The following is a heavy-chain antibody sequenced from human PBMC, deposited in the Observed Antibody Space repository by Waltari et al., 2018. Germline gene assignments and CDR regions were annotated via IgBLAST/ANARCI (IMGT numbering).Heavy chain of an antibody. CDR3: AKRQGYCSGGSCYELRDD. J-gene: IGHJ4*02. Sequence: EVQLVESGGCLVQPVGSLRLSFAASGFSSSSHEMTRFRPAPGQVLEWVPYISSSGSAIYYADSEKSRFTITKENTRNALYLQMSSLRDEDTAVYYWAKRQGYCSGGSCYELRDDWGQGTLVTVSS. V-gene: IGHV3-48*03. D-gene: IGHD2-15*01. CDR2: ISSSGSAI. CDR1: GFSSSSHE.